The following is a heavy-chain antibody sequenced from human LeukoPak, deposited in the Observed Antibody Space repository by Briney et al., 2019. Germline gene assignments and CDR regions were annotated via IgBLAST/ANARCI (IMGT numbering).Heavy chain of an antibody. CDR2: TYYRAKWYN. CDR3: ARAETWGYYDSSGYYDY. Sequence: SQTLSLTCAISGDSVSSNSAAWNWIRQSPSRGLEWLGRTYYRAKWYNDYAVSVKSRITINPDTSKNQFSLQLNSVTPDDTAVYYCARAETWGYYDSSGYYDYWGQRTLATVSS. D-gene: IGHD3-22*01. J-gene: IGHJ4*02. CDR1: GDSVSSNSAA. V-gene: IGHV6-1*01.